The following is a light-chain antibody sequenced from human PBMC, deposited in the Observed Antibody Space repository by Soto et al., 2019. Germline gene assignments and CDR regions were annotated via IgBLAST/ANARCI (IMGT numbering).Light chain of an antibody. CDR3: QQYGSSPWT. V-gene: IGKV3-20*01. Sequence: EIVLTQSPGTLSLSPGERATLSCRASQSVSSSYLAWYQQKPGQAPRLLIYVASSRAPGITDRFSGSGSGTYFTLTISSLDPEDFAVYYGQQYGSSPWTFGQGTKVDIK. CDR1: QSVSSSY. CDR2: VAS. J-gene: IGKJ1*01.